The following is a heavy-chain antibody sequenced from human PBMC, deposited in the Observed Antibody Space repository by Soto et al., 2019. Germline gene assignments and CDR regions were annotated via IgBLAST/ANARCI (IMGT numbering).Heavy chain of an antibody. J-gene: IGHJ6*02. CDR3: ARTSAAGKYYYGMDV. V-gene: IGHV5-51*01. Sequence: EVQLVQSGAEVKKPGESLKISCKGSGYSFTSYWIGWVRQMPGKGLEWMGIIYPGDSDTRYSPSFQGQVTISAGKSISTAYLQWSSLKASDTAMYYCARTSAAGKYYYGMDVWGQGTTVTVSS. CDR1: GYSFTSYW. CDR2: IYPGDSDT. D-gene: IGHD6-13*01.